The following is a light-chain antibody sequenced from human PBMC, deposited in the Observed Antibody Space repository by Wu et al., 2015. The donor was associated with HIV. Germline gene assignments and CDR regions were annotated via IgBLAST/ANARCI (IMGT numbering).Light chain of an antibody. V-gene: IGKV3-15*01. J-gene: IGKJ2*01. Sequence: EIVMTQSPATLSMSPGARATLSCRASQSVSSNLAWYQQKPGQAPRLLIYGASTRATGIPARFSGSGSGTEFTLTISSIQSEDFAVYYCQHYNNWPPYTFGQGTKLEIK. CDR2: GAS. CDR1: QSVSSN. CDR3: QHYNNWPPYT.